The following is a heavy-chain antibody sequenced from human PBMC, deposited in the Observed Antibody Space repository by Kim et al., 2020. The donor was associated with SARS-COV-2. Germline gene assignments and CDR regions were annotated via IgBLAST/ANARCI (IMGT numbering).Heavy chain of an antibody. J-gene: IGHJ6*02. V-gene: IGHV3-33*01. CDR3: ARTPSYYYGMDV. Sequence: KSYAESGKGRFTLARDNSKNTLYLQMNSLSAEDTAVYYCARTPSYYYGMDVWGQGTTVTVSS. CDR2: K.